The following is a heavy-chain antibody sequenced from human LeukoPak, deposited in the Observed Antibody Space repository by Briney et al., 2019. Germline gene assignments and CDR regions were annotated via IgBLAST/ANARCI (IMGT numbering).Heavy chain of an antibody. CDR2: INHSGST. Sequence: SETLSLTCAVYGGSFSGYYWSWIRQPPGKGLEWIGEINHSGSTNYNPSLKSRVTISVDTSKNQFSLKLSPVTAADTAVYYCARDPYCSSTSCYVRDAFDIWGQGTMVTVPS. J-gene: IGHJ3*02. CDR1: GGSFSGYY. D-gene: IGHD2-2*01. V-gene: IGHV4-34*01. CDR3: ARDPYCSSTSCYVRDAFDI.